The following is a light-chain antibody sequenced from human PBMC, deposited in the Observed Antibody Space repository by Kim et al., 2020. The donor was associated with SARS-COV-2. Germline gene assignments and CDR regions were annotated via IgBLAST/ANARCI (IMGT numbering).Light chain of an antibody. J-gene: IGLJ3*02. CDR1: SNAVGDYPY. V-gene: IGLV2-8*01. CDR2: EVK. CDR3: SSSAGSNNLV. Sequence: GQSVTISCSGISNAVGDYPYVSWYQQHPSKAPTLIIFEVKYRPSGVPDRFSGSKSGNTASLTVSGLQAEDEADYYCSSSAGSNNLVFGGGTQLTVL.